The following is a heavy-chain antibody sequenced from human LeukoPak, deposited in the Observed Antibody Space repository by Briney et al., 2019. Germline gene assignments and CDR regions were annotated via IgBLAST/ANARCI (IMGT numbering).Heavy chain of an antibody. Sequence: PSETLSLTCTVSGGSISSGDYYWSWIRQPPGKGLEWIGYIYYSGSTNYNPSLKSRVTISVDTSKNQFSLKLSSVTAADTAVYYCARVRLSWELLHSYDAFDIWGQGTMVTVSS. CDR2: IYYSGST. CDR1: GGSISSGDYY. V-gene: IGHV4-61*08. CDR3: ARVRLSWELLHSYDAFDI. D-gene: IGHD1-26*01. J-gene: IGHJ3*02.